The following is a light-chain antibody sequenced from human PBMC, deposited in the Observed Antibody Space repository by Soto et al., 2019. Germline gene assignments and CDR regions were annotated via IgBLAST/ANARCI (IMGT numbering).Light chain of an antibody. Sequence: EIVMTQSPATLSVSPGERATLSCRASQSISSNLAWYQQKPGQAPRLLIYGASTRATGIPARFSGSGSGTEFILTISSLQSEDFAVYYCQQYYNWPITFGQGTRLENK. CDR1: QSISSN. V-gene: IGKV3-15*01. J-gene: IGKJ5*01. CDR2: GAS. CDR3: QQYYNWPIT.